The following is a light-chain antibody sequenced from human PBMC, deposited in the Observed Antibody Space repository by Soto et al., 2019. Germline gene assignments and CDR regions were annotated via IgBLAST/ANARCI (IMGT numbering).Light chain of an antibody. V-gene: IGKV3-15*01. J-gene: IGKJ5*01. CDR1: QSVSSY. CDR3: QQYNNWLIT. Sequence: EIVLTQSPATLSLSPGERATLSCRASQSVSSYLAWYQQKPGQAPRLLIYDASTRATGIPARFSGSGSGTEFTLTISSLQSEDFAVYYCQQYNNWLITFGQGTRLEIK. CDR2: DAS.